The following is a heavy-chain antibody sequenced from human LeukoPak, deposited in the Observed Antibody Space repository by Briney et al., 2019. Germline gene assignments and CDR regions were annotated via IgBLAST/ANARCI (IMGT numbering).Heavy chain of an antibody. V-gene: IGHV4-39*01. D-gene: IGHD6-6*01. CDR1: GGSISSSTYY. CDR2: IYYSGST. CDR3: ARQSRGSSSSRDYFDY. Sequence: PSETLSLTCTVSGGSISSSTYYWGWIRQPPGKGLEWIGSIYYSGSTYYNPSLKSRVTISVDTSKNHFSLNLSSVTAADTAVYYCARQSRGSSSSRDYFDYWGQATMVTVSS. J-gene: IGHJ4*02.